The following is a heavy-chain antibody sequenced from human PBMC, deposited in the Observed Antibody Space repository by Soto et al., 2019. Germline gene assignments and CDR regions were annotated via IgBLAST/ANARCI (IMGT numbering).Heavy chain of an antibody. CDR3: ATVGITMVRGVIQWYYGMDV. CDR1: GYTLTELS. D-gene: IGHD3-10*01. V-gene: IGHV1-24*01. J-gene: IGHJ6*02. Sequence: ASVKVSCKVSGYTLTELSMHWVRQAPGKGLEWMGGFDPEDGETIYAQKFQGRVTMTEDTSTDTAYMELSSLRSEDAAVYYCATVGITMVRGVIQWYYGMDVWGQGTTVTVSS. CDR2: FDPEDGET.